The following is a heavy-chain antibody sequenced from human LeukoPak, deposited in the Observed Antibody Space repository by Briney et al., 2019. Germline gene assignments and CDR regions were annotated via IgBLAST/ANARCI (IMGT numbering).Heavy chain of an antibody. Sequence: SCKVSGYTLTELSMHWVRQAPGKGLEWVSSIRFTGSYIYYADSVKGRFTISRDNAKNSLYLQMNSLRAEDTAVYYCARGSRDGYSNPPFDHWGQGTLVTVSS. CDR3: ARGSRDGYSNPPFDH. D-gene: IGHD5-24*01. V-gene: IGHV3-21*01. J-gene: IGHJ4*02. CDR1: GYTLTELS. CDR2: IRFTGSYI.